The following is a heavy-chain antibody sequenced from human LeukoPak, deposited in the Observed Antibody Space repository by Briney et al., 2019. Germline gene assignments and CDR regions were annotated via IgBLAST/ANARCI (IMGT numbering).Heavy chain of an antibody. CDR1: GGPINNYY. D-gene: IGHD2-15*01. Sequence: SETLSLTCTVSGGPINNYYWLWIRQPAGKGLVWIGRIYTRGSTNYNPSLKSRVTMSVDTSKNQFSLKLSSVTAADTAVYYCARGRYCSADICSGGDAFDIWGQGTMVSVSS. V-gene: IGHV4-4*07. J-gene: IGHJ3*02. CDR3: ARGRYCSADICSGGDAFDI. CDR2: IYTRGST.